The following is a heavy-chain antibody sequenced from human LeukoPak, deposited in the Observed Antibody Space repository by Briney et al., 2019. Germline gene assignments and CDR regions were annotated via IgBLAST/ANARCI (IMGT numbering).Heavy chain of an antibody. V-gene: IGHV4-59*01. CDR1: GGSISTYY. J-gene: IGHJ4*02. CDR3: ARANYYDSSGYYAPFDY. CDR2: IYYTGST. D-gene: IGHD3-22*01. Sequence: SETLSLTCTVSGGSISTYYWSWIRQPPGKGLEWIGYIYYTGSTNYNPSLKSRVTISVDTSKNQFSLKLSSVTAADTAVYYCARANYYDSSGYYAPFDYWGQGTLVTVSS.